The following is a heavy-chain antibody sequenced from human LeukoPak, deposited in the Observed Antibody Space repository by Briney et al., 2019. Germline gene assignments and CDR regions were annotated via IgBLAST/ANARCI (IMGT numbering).Heavy chain of an antibody. V-gene: IGHV3-23*01. J-gene: IGHJ5*01. D-gene: IGHD4-17*01. CDR2: ISTTT. Sequence: GWSLRLSCAASGFTFSSYAMSWIRQVPAKGLEWVSAISTTTYYADFVEGRFTISRDNSKNTLYLQMNSLRAEDTAVYYCAKPIGPRYGDYHNSCFDSWGQGTLVTVSS. CDR3: AKPIGPRYGDYHNSCFDS. CDR1: GFTFSSYA.